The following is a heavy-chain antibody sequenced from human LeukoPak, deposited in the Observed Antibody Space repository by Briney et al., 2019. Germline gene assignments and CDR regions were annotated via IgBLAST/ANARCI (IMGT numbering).Heavy chain of an antibody. CDR2: ISYDGSNK. V-gene: IGHV3-30*18. CDR1: GFTFSSYG. J-gene: IGHJ6*02. Sequence: PGGSLRLSCAASGFTFSSYGMHWVCQAPGKGLEWVAVISYDGSNKYYADSVKGRFTISRDNSKNTLYLQMNSLRAEDTAVYYCAKDIVVVPAARERYYYYGMDVWGQGTTVTVSS. D-gene: IGHD2-2*01. CDR3: AKDIVVVPAARERYYYYGMDV.